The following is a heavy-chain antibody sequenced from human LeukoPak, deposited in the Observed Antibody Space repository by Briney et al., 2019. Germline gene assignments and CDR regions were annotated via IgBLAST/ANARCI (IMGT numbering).Heavy chain of an antibody. J-gene: IGHJ5*02. Sequence: GASVKVSCKASGYTFTSYGISWVRQAPGQGLEWMGWISAYNGNTNYAQKLQGRVTMTTDTSTSTAYMELRSLRSDDTAVYYCARDARIAARPFYWFDPWGQGTLVTVSS. CDR3: ARDARIAARPFYWFDP. CDR2: ISAYNGNT. D-gene: IGHD6-6*01. V-gene: IGHV1-18*01. CDR1: GYTFTSYG.